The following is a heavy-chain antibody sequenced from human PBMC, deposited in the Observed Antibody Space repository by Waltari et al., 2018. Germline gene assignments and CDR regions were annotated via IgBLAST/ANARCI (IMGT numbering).Heavy chain of an antibody. CDR3: ATGAVAGTYYYYYMDV. Sequence: EVQLVQSGAEVKKPGATVTISCKASGYTFTDYYMHWVQQAHGKGLEWMGRVDPEDGETIYAEKFQGRVTITADTSTDTAYMELSSLRSEDTAVYYCATGAVAGTYYYYYMDVWGKGTTVTGSS. V-gene: IGHV1-69-2*01. CDR1: GYTFTDYY. CDR2: VDPEDGET. D-gene: IGHD6-19*01. J-gene: IGHJ6*03.